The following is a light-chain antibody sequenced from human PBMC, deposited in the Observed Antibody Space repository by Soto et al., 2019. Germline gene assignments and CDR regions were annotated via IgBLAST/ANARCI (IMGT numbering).Light chain of an antibody. CDR1: QNINGW. CDR2: KAS. Sequence: DIQMTQSPSTLSATVGDRVTITCRAGQNINGWLAWYQQRPGKAPNLLIHKASILEVGVPSRFSGSASGTEFTLTIGSLQPDDFALYLCLQYNVYPLSFGGGTNVEIK. CDR3: LQYNVYPLS. V-gene: IGKV1-5*03. J-gene: IGKJ4*01.